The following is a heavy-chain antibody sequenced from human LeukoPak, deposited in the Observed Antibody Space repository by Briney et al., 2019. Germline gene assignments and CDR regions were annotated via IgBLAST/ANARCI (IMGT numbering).Heavy chain of an antibody. CDR2: IDHSGST. Sequence: SETLSLTCDVYGGSFSGFYGNWIRQPPGKGLEWIGEIDHSGSTNYNPSLKSRVIISVDRANNQFSLKLSSVTAADTAFYYCARGRKGGSALWGQGTLVTVSS. CDR3: ARGRKGGSAL. CDR1: GGSFSGFY. V-gene: IGHV4-34*01. D-gene: IGHD3-10*01. J-gene: IGHJ4*02.